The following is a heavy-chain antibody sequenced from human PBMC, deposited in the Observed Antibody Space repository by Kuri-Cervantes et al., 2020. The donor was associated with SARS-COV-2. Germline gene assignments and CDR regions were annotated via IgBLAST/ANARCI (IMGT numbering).Heavy chain of an antibody. V-gene: IGHV3-23*01. D-gene: IGHD3-16*01. CDR1: GFAFSSHA. J-gene: IGHJ5*02. CDR2: IRSGGAST. Sequence: GESLKISCAASGFAFSSHAMSWVRQTPEKGLEWVSAIRSGGASTSYAGSVMGRFSISRDDSKNTLYLQMNGLRAEDTAVYFCARDRGAFGGWFDPWGQGTLVTVSS. CDR3: ARDRGAFGGWFDP.